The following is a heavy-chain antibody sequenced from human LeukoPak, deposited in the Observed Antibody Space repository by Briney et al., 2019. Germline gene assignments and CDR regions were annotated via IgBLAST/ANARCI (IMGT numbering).Heavy chain of an antibody. CDR3: ATDYVSYGGNSGEYFQH. D-gene: IGHD4-23*01. CDR1: GYTLTELS. V-gene: IGHV1-24*01. Sequence: GASVKVSCKVSGYTLTELSMHWVRQAPGKGLEWMGGFDPEDGETIYAQEFQGRVTMTEDTSTDTAYMELSSLRSEDTAVYYCATDYVSYGGNSGEYFQHWGQGTLVTVSS. J-gene: IGHJ1*01. CDR2: FDPEDGET.